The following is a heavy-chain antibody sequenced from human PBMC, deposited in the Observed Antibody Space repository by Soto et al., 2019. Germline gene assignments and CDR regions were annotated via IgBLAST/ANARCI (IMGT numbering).Heavy chain of an antibody. V-gene: IGHV2-70*01. CDR3: ARMSRRYYDSSGYYDWFDP. D-gene: IGHD3-22*01. CDR1: GFSLSTSGMC. Sequence: SGPTLVNPTQTLTLTCTFSGFSLSTSGMCVSWIRQPPGKALEWLALIDWDDDKYYSTSLKTRLTISKDTSKNQVVLTMTNMDPVDTATYYCARMSRRYYDSSGYYDWFDPWGQGTLVTVSS. J-gene: IGHJ5*02. CDR2: IDWDDDK.